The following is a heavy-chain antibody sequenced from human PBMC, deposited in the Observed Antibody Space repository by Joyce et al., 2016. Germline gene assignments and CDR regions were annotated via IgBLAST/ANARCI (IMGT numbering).Heavy chain of an antibody. CDR2: ISSGGTTI. D-gene: IGHD3-3*01. CDR1: GFTFSNYF. CDR3: ARDWSGYLTFEY. V-gene: IGHV3-48*01. Sequence: EVRLVESGGGLVQPGGSLRLSCAASGFTFSNYFMGWVRQAPGKVLEWLSCISSGGTTIYYADSVKGRFTISRDNAKNSLYLQMNRLRAEDTAVYYCARDWSGYLTFEYWGQGTLVTVSS. J-gene: IGHJ4*02.